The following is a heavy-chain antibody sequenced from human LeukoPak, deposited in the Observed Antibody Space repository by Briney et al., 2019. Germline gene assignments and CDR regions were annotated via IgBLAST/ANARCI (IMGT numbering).Heavy chain of an antibody. D-gene: IGHD1-7*01. Sequence: GGSLRLSCAASGFTFSNAWMSWVRQAPGNGLEWVGRIKSKTDGGTTDYAAPVKGRFTISRDDSKNTLYLQMNSLKTEDTAVYYCTTARSGITGTTGTYYWGQGTLVTVSS. CDR3: TTARSGITGTTGTYY. CDR1: GFTFSNAW. V-gene: IGHV3-15*01. CDR2: IKSKTDGGTT. J-gene: IGHJ4*02.